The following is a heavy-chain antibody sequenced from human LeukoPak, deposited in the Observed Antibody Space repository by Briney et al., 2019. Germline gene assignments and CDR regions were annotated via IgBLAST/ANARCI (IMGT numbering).Heavy chain of an antibody. J-gene: IGHJ4*02. CDR1: GGTFSSYA. V-gene: IGHV1-69*04. Sequence: SVKVSCKASGGTFSSYAIRWVRQAPGQGLEWMGRIIPILGIANYAQKFQGRVTITADKSTSTAYMELSSLRSEDTAVYYCARESIAVAGSGFDYWGQGTLVTVSS. CDR2: IIPILGIA. CDR3: ARESIAVAGSGFDY. D-gene: IGHD6-19*01.